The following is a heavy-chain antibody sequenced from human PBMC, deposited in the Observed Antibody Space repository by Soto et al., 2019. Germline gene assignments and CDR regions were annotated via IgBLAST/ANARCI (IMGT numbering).Heavy chain of an antibody. J-gene: IGHJ6*02. CDR2: IYSSENT. CDR1: GGSVSSSSYS. CDR3: ARLNGYFISTNCHGYYGMDV. Sequence: SETLSLTCTVSGGSVSSSSYSWGWIRQSPGKGLEWIGTIYSSENTYYNPSLLSRVTISVDTSKNEFSLRLGSVTAADTAVYYCARLNGYFISTNCHGYYGMDVWGQGTTVTVSS. V-gene: IGHV4-39*01. D-gene: IGHD2-2*03.